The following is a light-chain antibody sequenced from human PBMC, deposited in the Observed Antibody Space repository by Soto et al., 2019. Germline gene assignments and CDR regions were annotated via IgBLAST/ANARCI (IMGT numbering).Light chain of an antibody. CDR1: QSVSSSY. CDR2: GAS. Sequence: EIVLTQSPGTLSLSPGERATLSCRASQSVSSSYLAWYQQKPGQAPRLLIYGASSRATGIPDRFSGSGSGTDFTLTISRLEPEDFAVYYCQQYGSSRQTFCHGTNVDIK. V-gene: IGKV3-20*01. CDR3: QQYGSSRQT. J-gene: IGKJ3*01.